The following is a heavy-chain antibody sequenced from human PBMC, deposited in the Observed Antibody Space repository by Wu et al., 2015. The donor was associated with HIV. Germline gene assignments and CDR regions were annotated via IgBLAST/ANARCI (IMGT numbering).Heavy chain of an antibody. J-gene: IGHJ6*03. Sequence: QVQLVQSGAEVKKPGASVKVSCKASGYTFTGYYMHWVRQAPGQGLEWMGWINPNSGGTNYAQKFQGRVTMTRDTSISTAYMELSRLRSDDTAVYYCARDFMNWGKAYYYYYYMDVVGTKGPRSPSP. CDR2: INPNSGGT. D-gene: IGHD7-27*01. CDR3: ARDFMNWGKAYYYYYYMDV. CDR1: GYTFTGYY. V-gene: IGHV1-2*02.